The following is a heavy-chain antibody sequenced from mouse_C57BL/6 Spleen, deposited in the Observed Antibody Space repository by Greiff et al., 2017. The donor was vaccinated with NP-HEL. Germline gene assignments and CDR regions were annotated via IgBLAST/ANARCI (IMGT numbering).Heavy chain of an antibody. CDR1: GYTFTSYW. CDR2: IDPSDSYT. CDR3: ARWGTAQAMVFAY. V-gene: IGHV1-69*01. Sequence: VQLQQSGAELVMPGASVKLSCKASGYTFTSYWMHWVKQRPGQGLEWIGEIDPSDSYTNYNQKFKGKSTLTVDKSSSTAYMQLSSLTSEDSAVYYCARWGTAQAMVFAYWGQGTLVTVSA. J-gene: IGHJ3*01. D-gene: IGHD3-2*02.